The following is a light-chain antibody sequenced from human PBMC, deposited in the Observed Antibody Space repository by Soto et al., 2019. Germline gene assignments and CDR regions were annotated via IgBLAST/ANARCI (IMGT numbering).Light chain of an antibody. CDR2: GAS. V-gene: IGKV3-15*01. CDR3: QQYNSWLWT. Sequence: EIVLMQSPGTLSLSPGEGATLACRASQSVSSKLAWYQQKPGQAPRFLIYGASTRATGIPARFSGSGSGTEFTLIISSLQSEDSAVYYCQQYNSWLWTFGQGTKVDIK. CDR1: QSVSSK. J-gene: IGKJ1*01.